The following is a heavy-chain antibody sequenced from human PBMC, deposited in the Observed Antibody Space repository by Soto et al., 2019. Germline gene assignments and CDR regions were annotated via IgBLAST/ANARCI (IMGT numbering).Heavy chain of an antibody. V-gene: IGHV1-69*13. CDR1: AGTFPHYA. CDR3: ACNWGTSLKNWLDP. D-gene: IGHD7-27*01. CDR2: IIPVLATT. J-gene: IGHJ5*02. Sequence: SVKVSCKASAGTFPHYALSWVRQAPGQGLEWIGGIIPVLATTTYAQKFQGRVSIIADESTNTVYVELSSLRSEDTAVYYCACNWGTSLKNWLDPWGQGTLVTVSS.